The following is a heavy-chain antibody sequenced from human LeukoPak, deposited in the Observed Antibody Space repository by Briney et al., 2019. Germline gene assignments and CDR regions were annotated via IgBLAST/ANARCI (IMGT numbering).Heavy chain of an antibody. V-gene: IGHV4-4*09. CDR1: GGSISSYY. J-gene: IGHJ4*02. CDR3: ARRDGYFDY. Sequence: PSETLSLTCTVSGGSISSYYWSWIRQPPGKGLGWIGYIYTSGSTNYNPSLKSRVTISVDTSKNQFSLKLSSVTAADTAVYYCARRDGYFDYWGQGTLVTVSS. D-gene: IGHD5-24*01. CDR2: IYTSGST.